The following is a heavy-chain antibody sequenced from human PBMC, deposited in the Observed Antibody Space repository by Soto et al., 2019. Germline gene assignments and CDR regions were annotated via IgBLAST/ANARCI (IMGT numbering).Heavy chain of an antibody. V-gene: IGHV3-23*01. J-gene: IGHJ6*02. D-gene: IGHD1-26*01. CDR3: AKDGASGSYPPYYYFGMDV. CDR1: GFTFSSYA. CDR2: LSGSGGNA. Sequence: GGSLRLSCAASGFTFSSYAMSWVRQAPGKGLEWVSTLSGSGGNAYYADSVKGRFSISRDNSKNTLRLQMNSLRADDTAVYYCAKDGASGSYPPYYYFGMDVWGQGTTVTVSS.